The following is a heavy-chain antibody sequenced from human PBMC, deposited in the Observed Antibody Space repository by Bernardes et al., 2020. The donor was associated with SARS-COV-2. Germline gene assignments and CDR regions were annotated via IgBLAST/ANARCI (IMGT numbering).Heavy chain of an antibody. V-gene: IGHV3-23*01. CDR3: AKVFVVQLWLQEVYFDY. D-gene: IGHD5-18*01. Sequence: GGSLRLSCAASGFTFSSYAMSWVRQAPGKGLEWVSAISGSGRSTYYADSVKGRFTISRDNSKNTLYLQMNSLRAEDTAVYYCAKVFVVQLWLQEVYFDYWGQGTLVTVSS. J-gene: IGHJ4*02. CDR1: GFTFSSYA. CDR2: ISGSGRST.